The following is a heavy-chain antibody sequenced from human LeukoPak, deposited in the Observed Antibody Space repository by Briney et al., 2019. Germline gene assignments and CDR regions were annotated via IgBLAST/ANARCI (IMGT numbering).Heavy chain of an antibody. CDR1: GFALSRYC. CDR2: ISGSSSYT. J-gene: IGHJ4*02. V-gene: IGHV3-11*05. D-gene: IGHD6-19*01. CDR3: ARVEGHSSGINSYYFDY. Sequence: SLKHLCAYFGFALSRYCMSWIGQAAAKEMEWVSYISGSSSYTNYADSVKRRFTISRDNAKNSLYLQMNSLRAEDTAVYYCARVEGHSSGINSYYFDYWGQGTLVTVSS.